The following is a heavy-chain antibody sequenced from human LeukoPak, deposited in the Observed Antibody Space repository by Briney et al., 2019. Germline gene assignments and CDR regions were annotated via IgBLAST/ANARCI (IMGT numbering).Heavy chain of an antibody. J-gene: IGHJ4*02. Sequence: GRSLRLSCAASGFTFSRYGMHWVRQAPGKGLEWVTAISYDGSNKYYADSVKGRFTISRDNSKNTLYVQMNSLRAEDTAVYYCARDLSAGVVVAAASDYWGQGTLVTVSS. V-gene: IGHV3-30*04. CDR3: ARDLSAGVVVAAASDY. D-gene: IGHD2-15*01. CDR1: GFTFSRYG. CDR2: ISYDGSNK.